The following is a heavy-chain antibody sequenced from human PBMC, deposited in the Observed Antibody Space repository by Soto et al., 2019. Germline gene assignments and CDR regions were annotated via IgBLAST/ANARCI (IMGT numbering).Heavy chain of an antibody. Sequence: SQTRSDTFAISWYSVSANSAAWNLIRPSPSGRRECLGRTYSRSKCYNDYAASVKSRITFTPDTSKNQFSLHLNSVTPEDTAVYYCAREFAYYVSSDSYLDDWGQGAMVTGSS. D-gene: IGHD3-16*01. CDR1: WYSVSANSAA. J-gene: IGHJ4*02. V-gene: IGHV6-1*01. CDR3: AREFAYYVSSDSYLDD. CDR2: TYSRSKCYN.